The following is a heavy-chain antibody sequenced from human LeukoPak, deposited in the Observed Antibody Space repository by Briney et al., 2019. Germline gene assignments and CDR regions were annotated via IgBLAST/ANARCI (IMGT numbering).Heavy chain of an antibody. J-gene: IGHJ3*02. V-gene: IGHV1-18*01. D-gene: IGHD2-21*02. Sequence: ASVKVSCKASGYTFTNYGISWMRQAPGQGLEWMGWISTFNGNTNYAQKLQGRVNMTTDTSTNTVYMELRSLRSDDTAVYYCARRMVTVSSDVFDIWGQGTMVTVSS. CDR2: ISTFNGNT. CDR3: ARRMVTVSSDVFDI. CDR1: GYTFTNYG.